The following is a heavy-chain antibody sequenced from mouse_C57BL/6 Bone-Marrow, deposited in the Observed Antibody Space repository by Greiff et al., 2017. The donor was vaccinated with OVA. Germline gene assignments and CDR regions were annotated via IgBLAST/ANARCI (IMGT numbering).Heavy chain of an antibody. CDR1: GYTFTSYW. D-gene: IGHD1-1*01. Sequence: QVQLQQPGAELVMPGASVKLSCKASGYTFTSYWMHWVKQRPGQGLEWIGEIDPSDSYTNYNQKFKGKATLTVDKSSSTAYMQLSSLTSEDSAVYDCARRYYGSSLYFDYWGQGTTLTVSS. J-gene: IGHJ2*01. CDR3: ARRYYGSSLYFDY. V-gene: IGHV1-69*01. CDR2: IDPSDSYT.